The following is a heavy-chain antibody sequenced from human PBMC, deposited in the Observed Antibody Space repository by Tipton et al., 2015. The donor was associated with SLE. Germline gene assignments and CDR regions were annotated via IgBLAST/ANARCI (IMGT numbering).Heavy chain of an antibody. CDR1: GGSFSDYY. J-gene: IGHJ5*01. D-gene: IGHD1-1*01. CDR3: ATGHFDF. V-gene: IGHV4-34*01. Sequence: TLSLTCAVYGGSFSDYYWSWIRQPPGKGLEWIGEINHSGSTNYNTSLKSRVAVSMDTSRNQFSLRLKSVTAADTAVYYCATGHFDFWGQGRLVTVSS. CDR2: INHSGST.